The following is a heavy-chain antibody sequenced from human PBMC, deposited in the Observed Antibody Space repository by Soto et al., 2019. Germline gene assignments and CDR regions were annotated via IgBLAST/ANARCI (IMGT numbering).Heavy chain of an antibody. Sequence: GGSLRLSCAASGFTFSSYSMNWVRQAPGKGLEWVSYISSSGSTIYYADSVKGRFTISRDNAKNSLYLQMNSLRAEDTAVYYCARVEMEMTTIGNYWGQGTLVTVSS. D-gene: IGHD4-4*01. CDR3: ARVEMEMTTIGNY. CDR1: GFTFSSYS. CDR2: ISSSGSTI. J-gene: IGHJ4*02. V-gene: IGHV3-48*04.